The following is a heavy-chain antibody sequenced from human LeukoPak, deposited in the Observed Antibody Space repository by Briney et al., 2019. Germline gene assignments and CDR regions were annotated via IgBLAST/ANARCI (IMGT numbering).Heavy chain of an antibody. V-gene: IGHV4-39*07. CDR3: ARTTVTRNFPKYYYYYYMDV. D-gene: IGHD4-17*01. CDR2: IYYSGNT. J-gene: IGHJ6*03. CDR1: GGSISSSSYY. Sequence: SSETLSLTCTVSGGSISSSSYYWGWIRQPPGKGLEWIGSIYYSGNTFYNPSLKSRVTISVDTSKNQFSLKLSSVTAADTAVYYCARTTVTRNFPKYYYYYYMDVWGKGTTVTVSS.